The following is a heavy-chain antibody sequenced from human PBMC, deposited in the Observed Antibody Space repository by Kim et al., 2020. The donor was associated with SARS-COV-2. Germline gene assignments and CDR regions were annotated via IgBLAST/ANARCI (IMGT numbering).Heavy chain of an antibody. V-gene: IGHV3-9*01. J-gene: IGHJ4*02. CDR3: AKDMAARGKTDSLLLDY. CDR2: ISWNSGGI. Sequence: GGSLRLSCAASGFTFGDYAMHWVRQAPGKGLEWVSGISWNSGGIGYADSVKGRFTSSRDNAKNFLYLQMNSLRAEDTALYYCAKDMAARGKTDSLLLDYWGQGTLVTVSS. CDR1: GFTFGDYA. D-gene: IGHD6-6*01.